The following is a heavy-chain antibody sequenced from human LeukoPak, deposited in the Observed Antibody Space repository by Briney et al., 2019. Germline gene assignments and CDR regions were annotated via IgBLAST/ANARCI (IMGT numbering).Heavy chain of an antibody. D-gene: IGHD5-12*01. Sequence: GGSLRLSCAASGFTFSSYEMNWVRQAPGKGLEWVSYISGSGSTIYYADSVKGRFTISRDNAKNSLYLQMNSLRAEDTAVYYCAREGPPSGYDSSHYYYGMDVWGQGTTVTVSS. V-gene: IGHV3-48*03. CDR3: AREGPPSGYDSSHYYYGMDV. J-gene: IGHJ6*02. CDR1: GFTFSSYE. CDR2: ISGSGSTI.